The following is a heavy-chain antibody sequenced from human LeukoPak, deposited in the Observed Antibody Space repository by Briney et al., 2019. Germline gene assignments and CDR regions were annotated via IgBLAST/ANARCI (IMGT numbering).Heavy chain of an antibody. CDR2: IYYSGST. Sequence: SEALSLTCTVSGGSVSSGSYYWGWVRQPPGKGLEWIGSIYYSGSTSYNPSLRSRVTISLDTSENHFSLNLRSVTAADTAVYYCARESTVVTLYYFDSWGQGALVTVSS. J-gene: IGHJ4*02. CDR3: ARESTVVTLYYFDS. D-gene: IGHD2-21*02. CDR1: GGSVSSGSYY. V-gene: IGHV4-39*07.